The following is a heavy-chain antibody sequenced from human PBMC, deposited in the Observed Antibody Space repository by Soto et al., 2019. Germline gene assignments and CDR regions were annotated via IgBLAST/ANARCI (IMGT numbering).Heavy chain of an antibody. CDR2: ISRDGGTK. CDR1: GFTVSTYG. CDR3: TGEVASGH. V-gene: IGHV3-30*03. Sequence: QVQLVESGGGVVQPGRSLRLSCAVSGFTVSTYGMHWVRQAPGKGLEWVAVISRDGGTKYYADSVKGRFTISRDNSRNTLFLEMNRLRGDDMAVYYCTGEVASGHWGQRTLVTVSS. D-gene: IGHD2-8*02. J-gene: IGHJ4*02.